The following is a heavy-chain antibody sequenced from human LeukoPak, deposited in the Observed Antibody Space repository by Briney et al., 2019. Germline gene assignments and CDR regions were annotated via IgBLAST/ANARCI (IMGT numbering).Heavy chain of an antibody. CDR1: GYTFTGYY. D-gene: IGHD6-19*01. Sequence: ASVKVSCKASGYTFTGYYMHWVRQAPGQGLEWMGWMNPNSGNTGYAQKFQGRVTMTRNTSISTAYMELSSLRSEDTAVYYCARGRGGWYYFDYWGQGTLVTVSS. CDR2: MNPNSGNT. J-gene: IGHJ4*02. CDR3: ARGRGGWYYFDY. V-gene: IGHV1-8*02.